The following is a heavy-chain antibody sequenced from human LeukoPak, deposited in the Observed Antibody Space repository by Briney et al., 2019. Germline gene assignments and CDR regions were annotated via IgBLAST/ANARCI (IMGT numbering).Heavy chain of an antibody. V-gene: IGHV4-38-2*02. J-gene: IGHJ1*01. Sequence: SETLSLTCTVSGYSISSGYYWGWIRQPPGKGLEWIGSIYHSGSTYYNPSLKSRVTISVDTSKNQFSLKLSSVTAADTAVYYCARQSIAAAGCCLYFQHWGQGTLVTVSS. D-gene: IGHD6-13*01. CDR3: ARQSIAAAGCCLYFQH. CDR1: GYSISSGYY. CDR2: IYHSGST.